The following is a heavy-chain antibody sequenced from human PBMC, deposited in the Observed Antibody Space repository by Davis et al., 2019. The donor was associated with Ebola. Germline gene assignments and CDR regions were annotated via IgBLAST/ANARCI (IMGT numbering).Heavy chain of an antibody. Sequence: ASVKVSCKASGYTFTSYGISWVRQAPGQGLEWMGWISAYNGNTNYAQKLQGRVTMTTDTSTSTAYMELRSLRSDDTAVYYCAREGAMVQGVMPFDYWGQGTLVTVSS. D-gene: IGHD3-10*01. CDR2: ISAYNGNT. CDR3: AREGAMVQGVMPFDY. CDR1: GYTFTSYG. J-gene: IGHJ4*02. V-gene: IGHV1-18*01.